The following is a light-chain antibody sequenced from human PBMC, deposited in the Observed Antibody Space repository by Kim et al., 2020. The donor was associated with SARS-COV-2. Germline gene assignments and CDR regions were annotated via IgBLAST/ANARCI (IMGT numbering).Light chain of an antibody. CDR1: KLGDKY. Sequence: SYELTQPPPVSVSPVQTASITCSGDKLGDKYACWYQQKPGQSPVLVIYQDNKRPSGIPERFSGSNSGNTATLTISGTQAMDEADYYCQAWDSSTSWVFGGGTQLTVL. J-gene: IGLJ3*02. V-gene: IGLV3-1*01. CDR2: QDN. CDR3: QAWDSSTSWV.